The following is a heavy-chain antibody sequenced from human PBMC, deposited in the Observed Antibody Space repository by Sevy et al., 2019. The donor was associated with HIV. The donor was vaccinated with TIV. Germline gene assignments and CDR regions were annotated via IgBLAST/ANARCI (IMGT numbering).Heavy chain of an antibody. CDR1: GFTFSSYW. J-gene: IGHJ4*02. CDR2: INSDGSST. CDR3: ARDRLISIGVAGTIDY. D-gene: IGHD6-19*01. Sequence: GGSLRLSCAASGFTFSSYWMHWVRQAPGKGLVWVSRINSDGSSTSYADSVKGRFTISRDNAKNTLYLQMNRLRAEDTAVYYCARDRLISIGVAGTIDYWGQGTLVTVSS. V-gene: IGHV3-74*01.